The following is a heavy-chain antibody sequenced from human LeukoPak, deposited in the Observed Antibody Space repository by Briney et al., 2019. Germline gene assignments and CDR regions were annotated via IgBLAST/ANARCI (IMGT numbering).Heavy chain of an antibody. J-gene: IGHJ4*02. CDR3: ARVPSFWAAAES. CDR1: GYTFTGYY. D-gene: IGHD6-13*01. Sequence: ASVKVSCKASGYTFTGYYMHWVRQAPGQGLEWMGWINPNSGGTNYAQKFQGRVTMTRDTSISTAYMELSRLRSDDTAVYYCARVPSFWAAAESWGQGTLVTVSS. V-gene: IGHV1-2*02. CDR2: INPNSGGT.